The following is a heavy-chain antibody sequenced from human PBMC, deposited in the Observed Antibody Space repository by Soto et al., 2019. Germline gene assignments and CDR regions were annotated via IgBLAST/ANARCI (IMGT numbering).Heavy chain of an antibody. CDR3: ARARVRGVIPTYYFDY. CDR1: GGSISSSSYY. CDR2: IYYSGST. J-gene: IGHJ4*02. Sequence: PSETLSLTCTVSGGSISSSSYYWGWIHQPPGKGLEWIGSIYYSGSTYYNPSLKSRVTISVDTSKNQFSLKLSSVTAADTAVYYCARARVRGVIPTYYFDYWGQGTLVTVSS. V-gene: IGHV4-39*07. D-gene: IGHD3-10*01.